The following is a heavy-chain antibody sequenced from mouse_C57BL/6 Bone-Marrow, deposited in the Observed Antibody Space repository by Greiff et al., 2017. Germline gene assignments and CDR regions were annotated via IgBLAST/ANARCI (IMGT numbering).Heavy chain of an antibody. CDR1: GYTFTDYY. CDR3: ASPLAMDY. V-gene: IGHV1-26*01. Sequence: VQLQQSGPELVKPGASVKISCKASGYTFTDYYMNWVKQSHGQSLEWIGDINPNNGGTSYNQKFKGKATLTVDKSSSTAYMELRSLTSEDSAVYYCASPLAMDYWGQGTSVTVSS. CDR2: INPNNGGT. J-gene: IGHJ4*01.